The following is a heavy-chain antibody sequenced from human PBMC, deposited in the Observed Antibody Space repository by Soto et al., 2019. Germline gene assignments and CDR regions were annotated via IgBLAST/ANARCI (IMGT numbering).Heavy chain of an antibody. J-gene: IGHJ6*02. D-gene: IGHD3-3*01. CDR3: ASLEFGVVITHYYYYGMDV. V-gene: IGHV1-69*13. CDR2: IIPIFGTA. CDR1: GGTFSSYA. Sequence: ASVKVSCEACGGTFSSYAISWVRQAPGQGLEWMGGIIPIFGTANYAQKFQGRVTITADESTSTAYMELSSLRSEDTAVYYCASLEFGVVITHYYYYGMDVWGQGTTVTVSS.